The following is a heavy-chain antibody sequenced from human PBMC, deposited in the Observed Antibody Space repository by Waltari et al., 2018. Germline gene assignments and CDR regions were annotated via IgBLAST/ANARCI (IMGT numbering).Heavy chain of an antibody. CDR1: RFTFRRFW. CDR3: ARGRDEDY. J-gene: IGHJ4*02. Sequence: EVQLVESGGGLVQHGGSLRLSCAASRFTFRRFWMSWVRQAPGKGLEWVANIKQDGSEKYYVDSVKGRFTISRDNAKNSLYLQMNSLRAEDTAVYYCARGRDEDYWGQGTLVTVSS. CDR2: IKQDGSEK. D-gene: IGHD3-10*01. V-gene: IGHV3-7*04.